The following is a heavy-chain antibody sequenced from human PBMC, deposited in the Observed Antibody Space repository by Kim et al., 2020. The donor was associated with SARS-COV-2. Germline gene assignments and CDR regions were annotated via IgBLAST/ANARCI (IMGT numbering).Heavy chain of an antibody. J-gene: IGHJ4*02. Sequence: SETLSLTCTVSGGSISSSSYYWGWIRQPPGKGLEWIGSIYYSGSTYYNPSLKSRVTISVDTSKNQFSLKLSSVTAADTAVYYCARQTDSSSWYTIDYWGQGTLGTVSS. CDR3: ARQTDSSSWYTIDY. D-gene: IGHD6-13*01. V-gene: IGHV4-39*01. CDR2: IYYSGST. CDR1: GGSISSSSYY.